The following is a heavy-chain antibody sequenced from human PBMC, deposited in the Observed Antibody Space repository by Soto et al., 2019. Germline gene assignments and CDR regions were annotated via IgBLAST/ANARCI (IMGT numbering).Heavy chain of an antibody. D-gene: IGHD5-18*01. J-gene: IGHJ4*02. V-gene: IGHV3-23*01. CDR1: GFTFSSYA. CDR2: ISGGGGST. Sequence: EVQLLESGGGLVQPGGSLRLSCAASGFTFSSYAMSWVRQAPGKGLEWVSAISGGGGSTYSADSVKGRFTISRDNSKNTLYLQMNSLRAEDTAVYYCAIHRDLPYYFDYWGQGTLVTVSS. CDR3: AIHRDLPYYFDY.